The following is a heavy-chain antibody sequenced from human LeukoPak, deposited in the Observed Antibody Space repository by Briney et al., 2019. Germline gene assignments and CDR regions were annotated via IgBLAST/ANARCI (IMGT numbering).Heavy chain of an antibody. CDR3: ASGGAATPDFGYYYYYYMDV. Sequence: GASVKVSCKASGGTFSSYAISWVRQAPGQGLEWMGGIIPIFGTANYAQKFQGRVTITTDESTSTAYMELSSLRCEDTAVYYCASGGAATPDFGYYYYYYMDVWGKGTTVTVSS. CDR2: IIPIFGTA. CDR1: GGTFSSYA. D-gene: IGHD2-15*01. V-gene: IGHV1-69*05. J-gene: IGHJ6*03.